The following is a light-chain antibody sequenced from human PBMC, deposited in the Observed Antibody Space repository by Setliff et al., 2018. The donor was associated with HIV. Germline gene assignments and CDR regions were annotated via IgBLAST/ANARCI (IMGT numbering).Light chain of an antibody. CDR2: EVS. J-gene: IGLJ2*01. V-gene: IGLV2-23*02. CDR3: CSYAGSAYGI. Sequence: QSVLTQPAPVSGSPGQSITISCTGTSSDVGSYNLVSWYQQHPGRAPKLMIYEVSKRPSGVSNRFSGSKSGNTASLTISGLQADDETDYYCCSYAGSAYGIFGGGTK. CDR1: SSDVGSYNL.